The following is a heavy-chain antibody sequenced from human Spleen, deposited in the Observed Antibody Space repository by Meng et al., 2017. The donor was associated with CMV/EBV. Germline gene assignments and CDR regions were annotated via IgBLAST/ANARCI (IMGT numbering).Heavy chain of an antibody. J-gene: IGHJ4*02. CDR2: ISYDGSNK. CDR3: AKDYCSSTSCYFDG. D-gene: IGHD2-2*01. Sequence: GGSLRLSCAASGFTFSSYAMHWVRQAPGKGLEWVAVISYDGSNKYYADSVKGRLTISRDNSKNTLYLQMNSLRAEDTAVYYCAKDYCSSTSCYFDGWGQGTLVTVSS. V-gene: IGHV3-30-3*01. CDR1: GFTFSSYA.